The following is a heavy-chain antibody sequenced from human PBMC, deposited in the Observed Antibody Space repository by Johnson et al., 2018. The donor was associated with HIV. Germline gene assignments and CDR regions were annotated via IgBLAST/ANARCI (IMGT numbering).Heavy chain of an antibody. CDR2: IKSKTDGGTT. Sequence: VQLVESGGGLVKPGGSLRLSCAVSGFTFNNAWMSWVRQAPGKGLEWVGRIKSKTDGGTTDYAAPVKGRFTISRDDSKNTLYLQMNSLRAGDTAVYYCARGASAFDIWGQGTMVTVSS. V-gene: IGHV3-15*01. J-gene: IGHJ3*02. CDR1: GFTFNNAW. CDR3: ARGASAFDI.